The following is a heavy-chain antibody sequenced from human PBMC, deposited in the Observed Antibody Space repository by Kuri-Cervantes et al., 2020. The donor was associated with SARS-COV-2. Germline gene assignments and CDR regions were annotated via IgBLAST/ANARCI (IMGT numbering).Heavy chain of an antibody. CDR1: GYNFNSYD. CDR2: ISVQNGNT. J-gene: IGHJ5*02. V-gene: IGHV1-18*04. Sequence: ASVKVSCKSAGYNFNSYDISWVRQAPGQGLEWMGWISVQNGNTKYAEKFQGRVSFTTDTSTSTVYMEVRGLRSDDTAVYYCARNYGATPAFGPWGQGTLVTVSS. CDR3: ARNYGATPAFGP. D-gene: IGHD4-17*01.